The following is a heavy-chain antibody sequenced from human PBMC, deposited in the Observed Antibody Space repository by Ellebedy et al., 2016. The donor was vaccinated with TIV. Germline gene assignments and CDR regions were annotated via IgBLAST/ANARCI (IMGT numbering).Heavy chain of an antibody. CDR3: AKSAYCGTGICQGFDQ. Sequence: PGGSLRLSCEASGFTFSSHAMTWVRQAPGMGLEWVSSISASGGGSFLADSVKGRFTISRDNSKNTLYLQLHSLRAEDTAVYYCAKSAYCGTGICQGFDQWGHGTLVTVSS. V-gene: IGHV3-23*01. CDR2: ISASGGGS. D-gene: IGHD2-21*01. CDR1: GFTFSSHA. J-gene: IGHJ4*01.